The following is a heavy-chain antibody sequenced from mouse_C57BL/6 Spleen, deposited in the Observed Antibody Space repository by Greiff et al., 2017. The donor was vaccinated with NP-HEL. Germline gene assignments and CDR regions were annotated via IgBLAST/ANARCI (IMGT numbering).Heavy chain of an antibody. CDR2: INPSNGGT. CDR3: AREWDDYADPYYAMDY. J-gene: IGHJ4*01. CDR1: GYTFTSYW. Sequence: QVQLQQPGTELVKPGASVKLSCKASGYTFTSYWMHWVKQRPGQGLEWIGNINPSNGGTNYNEKFKSKATLTVDKSSSTAYMQLSSLTSEDSAVYYCAREWDDYADPYYAMDYWGQGTSVTVSS. D-gene: IGHD2-4*01. V-gene: IGHV1-53*01.